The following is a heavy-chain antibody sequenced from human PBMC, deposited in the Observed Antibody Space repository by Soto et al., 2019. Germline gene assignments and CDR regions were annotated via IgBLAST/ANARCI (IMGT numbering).Heavy chain of an antibody. CDR1: CGSISSGGDS. V-gene: IGHV4-30-2*01. Sequence: LQTLSLTCGVSCGSISSGGDSWSWIRQPPGKGLEWIGYIYHSGSTYYNPSLKSRVTISVDRSKNQFSLKLSSVTAADTAVYYCARVPDYWGQGTLVTVSS. CDR2: IYHSGST. CDR3: ARVPDY. J-gene: IGHJ4*02.